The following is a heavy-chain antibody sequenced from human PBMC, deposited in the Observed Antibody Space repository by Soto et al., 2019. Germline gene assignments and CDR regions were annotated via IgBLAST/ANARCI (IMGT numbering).Heavy chain of an antibody. CDR1: GYTFTNYG. CDR2: ISAYNGNT. Sequence: ASVKVSCKASGYTFTNYGISWVRQALGQGLEWMGWISAYNGNTNYAQKLQGRVTMTTDTSTSTAYMELRSLRSDDTAVYYCARVPYYYDSSGHTTYYYYGMDVWGQGTTVTVSS. CDR3: ARVPYYYDSSGHTTYYYYGMDV. V-gene: IGHV1-18*01. D-gene: IGHD3-22*01. J-gene: IGHJ6*02.